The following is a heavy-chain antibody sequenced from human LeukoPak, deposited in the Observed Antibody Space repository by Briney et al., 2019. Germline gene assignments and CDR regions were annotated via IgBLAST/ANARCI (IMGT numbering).Heavy chain of an antibody. V-gene: IGHV3-74*01. Sequence: GGSLRLSCAAFGVAVSGYWMNWVRHAPGKGLVWVARINSDGSSTSHADSVKGRFTISRDNAKNTLYLQMNSLRVDDTAVYYCARDPKYGDLDYWGLGTLVTVSS. CDR3: ARDPKYGDLDY. D-gene: IGHD4-17*01. J-gene: IGHJ4*02. CDR1: GVAVSGYW. CDR2: INSDGSST.